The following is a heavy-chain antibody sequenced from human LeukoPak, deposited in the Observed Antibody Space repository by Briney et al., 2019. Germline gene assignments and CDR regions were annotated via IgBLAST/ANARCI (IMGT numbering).Heavy chain of an antibody. J-gene: IGHJ5*01. D-gene: IGHD2-8*01. CDR1: GGSISSSSYY. V-gene: IGHV4-39*01. Sequence: PSETLSLTCTVSGGSISSSSYYWGWIRQPPGKGLEWIGSIYYSGSTYYNPSLKSRVTISVDTSKNQFSLKLSSVTAADTAVYYCARSTNGVCDSWGQGTLVTVSS. CDR3: ARSTNGVCDS. CDR2: IYYSGST.